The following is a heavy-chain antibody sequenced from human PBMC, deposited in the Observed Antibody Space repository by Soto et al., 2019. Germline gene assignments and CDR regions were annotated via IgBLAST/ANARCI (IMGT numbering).Heavy chain of an antibody. Sequence: QVQLQESGPGLVKPSQTLSLTCTVSGGSISSGDYYWSWIRQPPGKGLEWIGYIYYSGSTYYNPSLKSRVTISVDTSKNQFSLKLSSVTAADPAVYYCARDTVDTAIRWDLGMDVWGQGTTVTVSS. CDR3: ARDTVDTAIRWDLGMDV. CDR2: IYYSGST. V-gene: IGHV4-30-4*01. CDR1: GGSISSGDYY. J-gene: IGHJ6*02. D-gene: IGHD5-18*01.